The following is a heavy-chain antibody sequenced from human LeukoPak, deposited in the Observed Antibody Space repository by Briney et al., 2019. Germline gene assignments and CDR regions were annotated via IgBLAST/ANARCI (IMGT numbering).Heavy chain of an antibody. CDR3: AKGLINDWSALES. D-gene: IGHD3-9*01. CDR2: ISGSGGTT. Sequence: PGGSLRLSCAASGFTFSSYAMTWVRQAPGKGLEWVSAISGSGGTTYYADSVRGRFTISRDNSKYTVYLQMNSLRAEDTALYYCAKGLINDWSALESWGQGTLVTVSS. J-gene: IGHJ4*02. CDR1: GFTFSSYA. V-gene: IGHV3-23*01.